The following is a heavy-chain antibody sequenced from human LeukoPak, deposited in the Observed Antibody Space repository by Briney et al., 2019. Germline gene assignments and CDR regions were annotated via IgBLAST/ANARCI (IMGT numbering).Heavy chain of an antibody. Sequence: GGSLRLSCEASGFIFSSYGTHWVRQAPGKGLEWVSAISGSGGSTYYADSVKGRFTISRDNSKNTLYLQMNSLRAEDTAVYYCAKAYGSGNYHNYFDYWGQGTLVTVSS. J-gene: IGHJ4*02. CDR3: AKAYGSGNYHNYFDY. CDR2: ISGSGGST. D-gene: IGHD3-10*01. V-gene: IGHV3-23*01. CDR1: GFIFSSYG.